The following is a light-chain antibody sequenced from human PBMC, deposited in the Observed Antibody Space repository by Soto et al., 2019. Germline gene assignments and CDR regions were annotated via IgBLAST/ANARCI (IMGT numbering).Light chain of an antibody. J-gene: IGKJ1*01. CDR3: QQYSEYPWT. Sequence: DIQMTQSPSTLSASVGDRVTITCRASQSLSSKLAWYQQRPGTAPKLFIYKASSLESGVPSRFSASESGTEFTLTISSLQPDDLATYYCQQYSEYPWTFGQGTKVEIK. CDR1: QSLSSK. V-gene: IGKV1-5*03. CDR2: KAS.